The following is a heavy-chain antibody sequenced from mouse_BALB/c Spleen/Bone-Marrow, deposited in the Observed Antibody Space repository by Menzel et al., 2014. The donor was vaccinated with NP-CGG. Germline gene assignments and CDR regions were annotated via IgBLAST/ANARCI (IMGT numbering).Heavy chain of an antibody. CDR1: GYTFTSYW. CDR3: TRSRDYGNWFAY. Sequence: QVQLQQSGAELVKPGASVKMSCKASGYTFTSYWMHWVKQRPGQGLEWIGVIDPSDSYTSYNQKFKGKATLTVDTSSSXAYMQLSSLTSEDSAVYYCTRSRDYGNWFAYWGQGTLVTVSA. V-gene: IGHV1S127*01. J-gene: IGHJ3*01. CDR2: IDPSDSYT. D-gene: IGHD2-1*01.